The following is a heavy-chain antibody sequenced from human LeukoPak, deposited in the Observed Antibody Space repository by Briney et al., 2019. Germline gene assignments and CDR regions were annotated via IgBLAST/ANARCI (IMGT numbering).Heavy chain of an antibody. D-gene: IGHD3-9*01. CDR3: AKVNYDILTGYHGSPLRFDY. J-gene: IGHJ4*02. CDR2: ISGSGGST. CDR1: GSTFSSYS. Sequence: PGGSLRLSCAASGSTFSSYSMNWVRQAPGKGLEWVSAISGSGGSTYYADSVKGRFTISRDNSKNTLYLQMNSLRAEDTAVYYCAKVNYDILTGYHGSPLRFDYWGQGTLVTVSS. V-gene: IGHV3-23*01.